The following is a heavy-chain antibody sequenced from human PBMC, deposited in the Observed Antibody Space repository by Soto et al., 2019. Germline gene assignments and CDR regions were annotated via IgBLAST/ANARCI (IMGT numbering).Heavy chain of an antibody. CDR2: ISWNGNFT. J-gene: IGHJ4*02. D-gene: IGHD2-15*01. CDR3: VGGSWFD. CDR1: GYSFEDYS. Sequence: EVQLVESGGDMVQPGRSLKLSCVGSGYSFEDYSMHWVRQAPGKGLEWVSGISWNGNFTGYADSVKGRFTISRDNAKNSLFLQMRCLSLEDTALYYCVGGSWFDWGQGTLVTVSS. V-gene: IGHV3-9*01.